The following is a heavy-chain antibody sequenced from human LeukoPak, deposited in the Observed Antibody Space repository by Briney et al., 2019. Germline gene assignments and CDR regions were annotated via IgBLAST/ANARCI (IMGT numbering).Heavy chain of an antibody. CDR3: ATPYDYDILTFGY. V-gene: IGHV5-51*01. J-gene: IGHJ4*02. D-gene: IGHD3-9*01. Sequence: GESLKISCKGSGYSFTSYWIGWVRQMPGKGLEWMGIIYPGDSDTRYCPSFQGQVTISADKSISTAYLQWSSLKASDTAMYYCATPYDYDILTFGYWGQGTLVTVSS. CDR2: IYPGDSDT. CDR1: GYSFTSYW.